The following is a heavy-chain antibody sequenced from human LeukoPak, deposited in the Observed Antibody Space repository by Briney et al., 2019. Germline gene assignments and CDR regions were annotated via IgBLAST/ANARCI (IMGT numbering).Heavy chain of an antibody. J-gene: IGHJ5*02. CDR2: IYTSGST. CDR1: GGFISSSSYY. Sequence: NPSETLSLTCTVSGGFISSSSYYWSWIRQPAGKGLEWIGRIYTSGSTNYNPSLKSRVTMSVDTSKNQFSLKLSSVAAADTAVYYCARRFVGRFDPWGQGTLVTVSS. CDR3: ARRFVGRFDP. V-gene: IGHV4-61*02. D-gene: IGHD1-26*01.